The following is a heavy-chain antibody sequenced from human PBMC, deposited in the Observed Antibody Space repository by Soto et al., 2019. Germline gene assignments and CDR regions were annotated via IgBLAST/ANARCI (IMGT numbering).Heavy chain of an antibody. J-gene: IGHJ5*02. CDR2: IYPGDSDT. V-gene: IGHV5-51*01. CDR1: GYSFTSYW. CDR3: ARHAPIVGATREGWFDP. D-gene: IGHD1-26*01. Sequence: EVQLVQSGAEVKKPGESLKISCKGSGYSFTSYWIGWVRQMPGKGLEWMGIIYPGDSDTRYSPSFQGQVTISADKSISTSYLQWSSLKASDTAMYYCARHAPIVGATREGWFDPWGQGTLVTVSS.